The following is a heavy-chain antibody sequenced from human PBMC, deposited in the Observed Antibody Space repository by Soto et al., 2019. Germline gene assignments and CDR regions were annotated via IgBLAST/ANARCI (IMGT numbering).Heavy chain of an antibody. J-gene: IGHJ6*03. Sequence: TGGSLRLSWAASGFTFSDYYMSWIRPAPGKGLEWVSYISSSGSTIYYADSVKGRFTISRDNAKNSLYLQMNSLRAEDTAVYYCARDRAYSSSWYFGATLVYYYMDVWGKGTTVTVSS. CDR3: ARDRAYSSSWYFGATLVYYYMDV. CDR2: ISSSGSTI. V-gene: IGHV3-11*01. CDR1: GFTFSDYY. D-gene: IGHD6-13*01.